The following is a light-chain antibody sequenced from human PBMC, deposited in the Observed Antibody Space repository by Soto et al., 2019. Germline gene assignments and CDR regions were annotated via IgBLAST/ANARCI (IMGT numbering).Light chain of an antibody. Sequence: EIVLTQSPATLSLSPGERATLSCRASQSVSSSLAWYQQKPGQAPRLLIYNASDSPTGIPDRFSGSGSGTDFTLTISRLEPEDFAVYYCHQYYKLPWTFGQGTKVDI. CDR1: QSVSSS. V-gene: IGKV3-11*01. CDR2: NAS. CDR3: HQYYKLPWT. J-gene: IGKJ1*01.